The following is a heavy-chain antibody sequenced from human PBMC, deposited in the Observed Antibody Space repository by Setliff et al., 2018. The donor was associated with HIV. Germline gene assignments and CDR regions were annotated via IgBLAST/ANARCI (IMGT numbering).Heavy chain of an antibody. J-gene: IGHJ4*02. Sequence: GASVKVSCKASGGAFTNYAFSWVRQAPGQGLEWMGGIIPILGPANYAQKFQGRVTITAGEYTPTSYMELRNLRSEDTAIYYCARGLGNFVPDLIGYFDYWGRGTLVTVSS. CDR3: ARGLGNFVPDLIGYFDY. V-gene: IGHV1-69*13. D-gene: IGHD3-3*02. CDR1: GGAFTNYA. CDR2: IIPILGPA.